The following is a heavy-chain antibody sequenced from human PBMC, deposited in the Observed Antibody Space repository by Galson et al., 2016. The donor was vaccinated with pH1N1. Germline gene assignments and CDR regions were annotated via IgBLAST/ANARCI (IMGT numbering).Heavy chain of an antibody. J-gene: IGHJ5*02. D-gene: IGHD6-19*01. Sequence: SLRLSCAASGFTFIDYAMSWVRQAPGKGLEWVSVISGRGDVTYYTDSVKDRFTISSDSSRNTVYLQMNTLRAEDTAIYYCARLQLYSSPNWFDPWGQGTLVIVSS. CDR2: ISGRGDVT. CDR1: GFTFIDYA. CDR3: ARLQLYSSPNWFDP. V-gene: IGHV3-23*01.